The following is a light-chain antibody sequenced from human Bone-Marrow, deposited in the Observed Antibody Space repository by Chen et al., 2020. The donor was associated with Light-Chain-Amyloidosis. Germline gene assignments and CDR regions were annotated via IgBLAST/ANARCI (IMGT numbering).Light chain of an antibody. CDR2: RDT. CDR1: DLPTKY. Sequence: SYELTQPPSVSVSPGQTARITCSGDDLPTKYAYWYQQKPGQAPVLVIHRDTARPAGISERVSGSSAGTTGTLTISGGQAEDEADYHCQSADSSGTYEVIFGGGTKLTVL. CDR3: QSADSSGTYEVI. J-gene: IGLJ2*01. V-gene: IGLV3-25*03.